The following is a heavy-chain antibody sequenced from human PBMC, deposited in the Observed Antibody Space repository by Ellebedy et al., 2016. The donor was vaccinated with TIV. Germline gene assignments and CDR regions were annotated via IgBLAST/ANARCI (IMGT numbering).Heavy chain of an antibody. D-gene: IGHD3-16*02. CDR1: GFTFSSYA. V-gene: IGHV3-23*01. CDR2: ISGSGGST. Sequence: GESLKISXAASGFTFSSYAMSWVRQAPGKGLEWVSAISGSGGSTYYADSVKGRFTISRDNSKNTLYLQMNSLRAEDTAVYYCARLITFGGVIVRPWAPFDYWGQGTLVTVSS. CDR3: ARLITFGGVIVRPWAPFDY. J-gene: IGHJ4*02.